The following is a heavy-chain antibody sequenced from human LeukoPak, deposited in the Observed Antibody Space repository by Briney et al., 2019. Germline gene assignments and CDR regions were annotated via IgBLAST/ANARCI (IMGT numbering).Heavy chain of an antibody. D-gene: IGHD5-12*01. J-gene: IGHJ4*02. CDR3: ARGGYSGFDPFDY. CDR2: INPISGVT. V-gene: IGHV1-2*02. Sequence: ASVKVSCKASGSPFTRYYMHWVRQAPGQGLEWMGWINPISGVTNFAQNFLGRVSMSRDTSIRTAYLDMYSLTFDDTAVFYCARGGYSGFDPFDYWGQGTLVTVSS. CDR1: GSPFTRYY.